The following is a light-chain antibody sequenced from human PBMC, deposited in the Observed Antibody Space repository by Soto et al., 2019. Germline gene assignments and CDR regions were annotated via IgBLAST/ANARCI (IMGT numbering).Light chain of an antibody. Sequence: EIVLTQSPGTLSLSPGERATLSCRASQSVSSSYLAWYQQKPGQAPRLLIYGASSRATGIPDRFSGSGSGTDFTLTISRLEPEDFAVYYCHQYDMSPWTFGQGTKVEIK. J-gene: IGKJ1*01. CDR1: QSVSSSY. CDR2: GAS. CDR3: HQYDMSPWT. V-gene: IGKV3-20*01.